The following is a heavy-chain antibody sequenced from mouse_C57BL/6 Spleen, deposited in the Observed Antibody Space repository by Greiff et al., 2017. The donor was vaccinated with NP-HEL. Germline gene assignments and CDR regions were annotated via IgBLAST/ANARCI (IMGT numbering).Heavy chain of an antibody. J-gene: IGHJ4*01. Sequence: EVQLQQSGPELVKPGASVKIPCKASGYTFTDYNMDWVKQSHGKSLEWIGDINPNNGGTIYNQKFKGKATLTVDKSSSTAYMELRSLTSEDTAVYYCARFDYGNPILAMDYWGQGTSVTVSS. CDR2: INPNNGGT. D-gene: IGHD2-1*01. V-gene: IGHV1-18*01. CDR1: GYTFTDYN. CDR3: ARFDYGNPILAMDY.